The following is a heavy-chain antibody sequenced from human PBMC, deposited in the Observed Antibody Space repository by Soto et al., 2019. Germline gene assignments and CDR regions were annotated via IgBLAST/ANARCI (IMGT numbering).Heavy chain of an antibody. J-gene: IGHJ4*01. CDR1: GFTFTNYP. CDR3: ARVASRYTATGYVDF. D-gene: IGHD3-16*02. Sequence: QVQLVESGGGVVQPGRSLRLSCAASGFTFTNYPMHWVRQAPGKGLDWVAIISYDGNTKYYADSVKGRFTISRDISKNTMYLQMNSLSPNDTAVYYCARVASRYTATGYVDFWGQGTLVTVSS. V-gene: IGHV3-30-3*01. CDR2: ISYDGNTK.